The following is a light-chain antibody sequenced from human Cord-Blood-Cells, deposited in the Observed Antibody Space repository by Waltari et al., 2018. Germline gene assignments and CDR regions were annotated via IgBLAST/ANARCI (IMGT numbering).Light chain of an antibody. V-gene: IGLV2-23*03. CDR2: EGS. Sequence: QSALTQPASVSGSPGQSITISCTATSSDVGSYNLVSWYQQHPGKAPKLMIYEGSKRPSGVSNRFSGSKSGNTASLTISGLQAEDEADYYCCSYAGSSTVFGTGTKVTVL. CDR1: SSDVGSYNL. CDR3: CSYAGSSTV. J-gene: IGLJ1*01.